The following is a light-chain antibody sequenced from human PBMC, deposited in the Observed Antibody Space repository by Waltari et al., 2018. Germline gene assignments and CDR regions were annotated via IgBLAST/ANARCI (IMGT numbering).Light chain of an antibody. Sequence: DIVLTQSPDSLAVSLGERATTTCTSIQDILYGSNNDNYFTWYQQKPGQPPSLLIYWASTRESGVPDRFSGSGSGTDFTLTISSLQAEDVAVYYCQQYFSFPPTFGGGTKVEIK. J-gene: IGKJ4*01. V-gene: IGKV4-1*01. CDR2: WAS. CDR3: QQYFSFPPT. CDR1: QDILYGSNNDNY.